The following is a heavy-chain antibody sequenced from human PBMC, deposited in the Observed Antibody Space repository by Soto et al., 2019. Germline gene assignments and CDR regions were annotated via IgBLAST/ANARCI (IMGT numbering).Heavy chain of an antibody. Sequence: GGSLRLSCAASGFTFSSYWMSWVRQAPGKGLEWVDNIKQDGSEKYYVDSVKGRFTISRDNAKNSLYLQMNSLRAEDTAVYYCARDQHYYDSSDYDYWGQGTLVTVSS. J-gene: IGHJ4*02. D-gene: IGHD3-22*01. V-gene: IGHV3-7*01. CDR1: GFTFSSYW. CDR2: IKQDGSEK. CDR3: ARDQHYYDSSDYDY.